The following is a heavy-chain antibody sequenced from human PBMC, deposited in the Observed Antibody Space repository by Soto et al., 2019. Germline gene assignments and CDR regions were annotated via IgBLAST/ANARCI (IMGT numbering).Heavy chain of an antibody. CDR2: VYNSGST. CDR3: ARYRREAVAGYTPDN. Sequence: PSETLSLTCTVSGGSISGNYWTWIRQPAGKGLEWIGYVYNSGSTNYNPSLKSRVTMSEDTSKSQFSLKVNSMTAADTAVYYCARYRREAVAGYTPDNWGQGILVTASS. D-gene: IGHD6-13*01. CDR1: GGSISGNY. J-gene: IGHJ4*02. V-gene: IGHV4-59*01.